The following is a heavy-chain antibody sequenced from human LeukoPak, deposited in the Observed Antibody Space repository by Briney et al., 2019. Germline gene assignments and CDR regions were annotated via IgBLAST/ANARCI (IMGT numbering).Heavy chain of an antibody. CDR3: VRDRNSQQVIRGAGY. CDR1: GFTFSNAW. CDR2: IKSKTDGGTT. J-gene: IGHJ4*02. Sequence: GGSLRLSCAASGFTFSNAWMSWVRQAPGKGLEWVGRIKSKTDGGTTDYAAPVKGRFTISRDDSKNTLYLQMNSLKTEDTAVYYCVRDRNSQQVIRGAGYWGQGTLVTVSS. D-gene: IGHD3-16*02. V-gene: IGHV3-15*01.